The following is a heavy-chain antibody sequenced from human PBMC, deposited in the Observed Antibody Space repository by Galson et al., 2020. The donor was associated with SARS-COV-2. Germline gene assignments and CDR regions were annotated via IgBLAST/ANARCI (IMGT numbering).Heavy chain of an antibody. Sequence: GESLKICCAASGFTFSSYPMHWVRQAPGRGLEWVAYISYDGTDEYYADSVKGRFTISRDNSGNTLYLQMNGLRTDDTAVYHCARDGGAVASVNWFVPWGQGTLVTVSS. CDR2: ISYDGTDE. CDR3: ARDGGAVASVNWFVP. CDR1: GFTFSSYP. J-gene: IGHJ5*02. D-gene: IGHD3-16*01. V-gene: IGHV3-30*04.